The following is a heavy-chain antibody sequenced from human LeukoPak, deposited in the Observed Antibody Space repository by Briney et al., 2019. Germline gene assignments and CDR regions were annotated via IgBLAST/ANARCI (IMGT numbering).Heavy chain of an antibody. Sequence: PSETLSLTCTVSGGSISSTSYYWGWVRQPPGKGLEWTVSIYYMGSTFYSPSLKSRVTISVDTSKNQFSLKLSSMTAADTAVYYCARSGIVVVPAAPDSSGYCFDYWGQGTLVTVSS. V-gene: IGHV4-39*07. J-gene: IGHJ4*02. D-gene: IGHD2-2*01. CDR1: GGSISSTSYY. CDR3: ARSGIVVVPAAPDSSGYCFDY. CDR2: IYYMGST.